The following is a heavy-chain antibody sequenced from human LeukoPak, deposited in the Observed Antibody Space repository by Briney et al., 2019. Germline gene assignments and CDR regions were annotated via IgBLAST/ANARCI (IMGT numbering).Heavy chain of an antibody. Sequence: ASVKVSCKASGYTFTSYYMHWVRQAPGQGLEWMGWISAYNGNTNYAQKLQGRVTMTTDTSTSTAYMELRSLRSDDTAVYYCARDRGYSSSWYAYYGMDVWGQGTTVTVSS. J-gene: IGHJ6*02. CDR1: GYTFTSYY. V-gene: IGHV1-18*04. CDR2: ISAYNGNT. CDR3: ARDRGYSSSWYAYYGMDV. D-gene: IGHD6-13*01.